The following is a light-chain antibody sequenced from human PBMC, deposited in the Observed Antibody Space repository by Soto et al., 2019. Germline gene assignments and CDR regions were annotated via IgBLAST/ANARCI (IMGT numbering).Light chain of an antibody. CDR2: KAS. CDR3: QQYNSYWWT. Sequence: DIQMTQSPSTLSASVGDRVTITCRSSQDINKWLAWYQQKPGQAPKLLISKASNLESGVPSRFSGSGSGPEYTLTTSSLQPEDFATYYCQQYNSYWWTFGQGTKVDIK. J-gene: IGKJ1*01. CDR1: QDINKW. V-gene: IGKV1-5*03.